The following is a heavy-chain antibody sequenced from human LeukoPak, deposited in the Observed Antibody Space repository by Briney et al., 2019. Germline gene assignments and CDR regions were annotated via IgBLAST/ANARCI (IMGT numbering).Heavy chain of an antibody. Sequence: PSETLSLTCTVSGGSISSGGYYWSWIRQHPGKGLEWIGCIYYSGSTYYNPSLKSRVTISVDTSKKQFSLKLSSVTAADTAVYYCARDSSYYDSSGYYYYGMDVWGQGTTVTVSS. CDR1: GGSISSGGYY. CDR2: IYYSGST. CDR3: ARDSSYYDSSGYYYYGMDV. D-gene: IGHD3-22*01. J-gene: IGHJ6*02. V-gene: IGHV4-31*03.